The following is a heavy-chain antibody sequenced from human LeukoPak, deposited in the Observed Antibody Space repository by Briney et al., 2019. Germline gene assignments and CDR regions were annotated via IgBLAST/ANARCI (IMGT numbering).Heavy chain of an antibody. J-gene: IGHJ6*03. V-gene: IGHV4-4*02. CDR1: GGSISSSNW. CDR2: ISYSGTT. CDR3: ARHQTGGHSYMDV. Sequence: SGTLSLTCAVSGGSISSSNWWSWVRQPPGKGPEWIGSISYSGTTYDNPSLKSRITMSVDPSNSLFSLTLTSVTAADTAVYYCARHQTGGHSYMDVWGKGTTVTVSS. D-gene: IGHD7-27*01.